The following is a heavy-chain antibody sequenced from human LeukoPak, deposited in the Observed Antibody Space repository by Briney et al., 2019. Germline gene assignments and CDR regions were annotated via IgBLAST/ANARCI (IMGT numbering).Heavy chain of an antibody. CDR1: GGSISSGGYS. CDR3: ATLPGKGGYRDY. V-gene: IGHV4-30-2*02. Sequence: SDTLSLTCAVSGGSISSGGYSWSWIRQPPGKGLEWIGYIYHSGSTYYNPALKSRVTISVDRSNTQFSPKLSSVTAADTAVYYFATLPGKGGYRDYWGQGTLVTVSS. J-gene: IGHJ4*02. CDR2: IYHSGST. D-gene: IGHD3-22*01.